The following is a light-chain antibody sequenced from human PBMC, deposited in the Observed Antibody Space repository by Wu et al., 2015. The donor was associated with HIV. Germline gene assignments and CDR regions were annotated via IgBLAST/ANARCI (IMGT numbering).Light chain of an antibody. J-gene: IGKJ2*01. CDR1: QSISIY. Sequence: DIQMTQSPSSLSASVGDRVTITCRASQSISIYLNWYQLKPGRAPKLLIYAASTLQSGVPSRFSGSGSGTEFTLTISSLQPEDFATYYCQQLNSYPRYTFGQGTKLEIK. CDR2: AAS. V-gene: IGKV1-9*01. CDR3: QQLNSYPRYT.